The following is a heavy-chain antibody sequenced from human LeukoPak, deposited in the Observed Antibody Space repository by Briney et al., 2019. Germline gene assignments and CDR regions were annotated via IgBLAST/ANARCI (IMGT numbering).Heavy chain of an antibody. CDR3: AKEPGEGGSAFDY. V-gene: IGHV3-30-3*01. CDR2: ISYDGSNK. J-gene: IGHJ4*02. CDR1: GFTFSSYA. Sequence: PGRSLRLSCAASGFTFSSYAMHWVRQAPGKGLDWVAVISYDGSNKYYADSVKGRFTISRDNSKKTVYLQMSSLTIEDTAVYYCAKEPGEGGSAFDYWGQGTLVTVYS. D-gene: IGHD3-16*01.